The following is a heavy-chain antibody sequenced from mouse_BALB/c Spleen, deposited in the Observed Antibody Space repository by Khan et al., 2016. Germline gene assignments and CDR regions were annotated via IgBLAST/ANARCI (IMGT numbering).Heavy chain of an antibody. CDR2: VNPNYGGT. Sequence: VQLKQSGPDLVKPGASVKISCKASGYSFTGYYMHWVKQSHGKSLEWIGRVNPNYGGTSYNQKLKGKAILTVDKSSSTASMELRSLTSEDSAVVSNLRNAMDDWGQGTSVTDSS. J-gene: IGHJ4*01. CDR1: GYSFTGYY. V-gene: IGHV1-26*01. CDR3: LRNAMDD. D-gene: IGHD1-1*01.